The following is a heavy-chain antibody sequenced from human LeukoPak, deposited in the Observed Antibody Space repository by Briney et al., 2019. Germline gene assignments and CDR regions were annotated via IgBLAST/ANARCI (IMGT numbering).Heavy chain of an antibody. J-gene: IGHJ6*02. CDR1: GFTFSSYG. CDR3: AKSFGGYDGGYYYGMDV. Sequence: PGGSLRLSCAASGFTFSSYGMHWVRQAPGKGLEWVAVISYDGSNKYYADSVKGRFTISRDNSKNTLYLQMNSLRAEDTAVYYCAKSFGGYDGGYYYGMDVWGQGTTVTVSS. V-gene: IGHV3-30*18. CDR2: ISYDGSNK. D-gene: IGHD5-12*01.